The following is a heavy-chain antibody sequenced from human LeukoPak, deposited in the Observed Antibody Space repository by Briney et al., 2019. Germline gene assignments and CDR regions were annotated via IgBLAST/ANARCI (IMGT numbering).Heavy chain of an antibody. D-gene: IGHD3-22*01. CDR1: GFTFSNYG. V-gene: IGHV3-30*03. Sequence: PGRSLRLSCAASGFTFSNYGMHWVRQAPGKGLEWVAVISSDGSNKYYANSVKGRFTISRDNSKNTLYLQMNSLRPEDTAVYYCARGTTVVVITPPFDYWGQGTLVTVSS. J-gene: IGHJ4*02. CDR2: ISSDGSNK. CDR3: ARGTTVVVITPPFDY.